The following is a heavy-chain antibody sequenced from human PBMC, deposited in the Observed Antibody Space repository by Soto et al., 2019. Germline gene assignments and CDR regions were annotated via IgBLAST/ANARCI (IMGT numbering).Heavy chain of an antibody. V-gene: IGHV3-49*03. CDR3: TRAKVDSGYDYLFFGGTYYMDV. J-gene: IGHJ6*03. CDR2: IRSKAYGGTT. CDR1: GFTFGDYA. D-gene: IGHD5-12*01. Sequence: EVQLVESGGGLVQPGRSLRLSCTASGFTFGDYAMSWFRQAPGKGLEWVGFIRSKAYGGTTEYAASVKGRFTISRDDSKSIAYLQMNSLKTEDTAVYYCTRAKVDSGYDYLFFGGTYYMDVWGKGTTVTVSS.